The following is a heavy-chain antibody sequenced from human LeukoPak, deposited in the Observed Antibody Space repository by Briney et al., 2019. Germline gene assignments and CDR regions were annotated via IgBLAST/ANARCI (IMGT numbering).Heavy chain of an antibody. D-gene: IGHD3-22*01. CDR3: AKDLEIVVANDAFDI. Sequence: GGSLRLSCAASGFTFSSYGMHWVRQAPGKGLEWVAFIQYDGSNKYYADSVKGRFTISRDNSKNTLYLQMNSLRAEDTAVYYCAKDLEIVVANDAFDIWGQGTMVTVSS. V-gene: IGHV3-30*02. J-gene: IGHJ3*02. CDR1: GFTFSSYG. CDR2: IQYDGSNK.